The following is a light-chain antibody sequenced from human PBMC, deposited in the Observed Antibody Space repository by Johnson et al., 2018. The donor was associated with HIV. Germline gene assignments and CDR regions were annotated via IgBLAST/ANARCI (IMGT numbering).Light chain of an antibody. J-gene: IGLJ1*01. V-gene: IGLV1-51*02. Sequence: QFVLTQPPSVSAAPGQTVNISCSGNVSNIESYFVSWYQQLPGAAPTLLIYEDNKRPSGIPDRFSGSKSGATATLGITGLQTGDEADYYCGIWDARLSPLYVFGTGTTITVL. CDR1: VSNIESYF. CDR2: EDN. CDR3: GIWDARLSPLYV.